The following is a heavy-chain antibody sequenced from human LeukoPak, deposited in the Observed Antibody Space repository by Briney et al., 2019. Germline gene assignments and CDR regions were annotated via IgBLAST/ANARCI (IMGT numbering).Heavy chain of an antibody. CDR2: IKQDGTEK. Sequence: GGSLRLSCAASGFSFTTYWMSWVRQAPGKGLEWVANIKQDGTEKYYVDSVKGRFTISRDNAKNSLYLQMNSLRVEDTAVYYCARDLYRIVVVPHYFDYWGQGTPVTVSS. J-gene: IGHJ4*02. D-gene: IGHD3-22*01. V-gene: IGHV3-7*01. CDR3: ARDLYRIVVVPHYFDY. CDR1: GFSFTTYW.